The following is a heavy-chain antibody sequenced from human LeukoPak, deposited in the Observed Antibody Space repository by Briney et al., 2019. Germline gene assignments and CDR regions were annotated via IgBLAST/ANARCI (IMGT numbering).Heavy chain of an antibody. CDR3: ARDGVAGTYYFDY. D-gene: IGHD6-19*01. Sequence: ASVKVSCKASGYTFTSYYMHWVRQAPGRGLEWMGIINPSGGSTSYPQKFQGRVTMTRDTSTSTVYMELSSPRSEDTAVYFCARDGVAGTYYFDYWGQGTLVTVSS. J-gene: IGHJ4*02. CDR2: INPSGGST. CDR1: GYTFTSYY. V-gene: IGHV1-46*01.